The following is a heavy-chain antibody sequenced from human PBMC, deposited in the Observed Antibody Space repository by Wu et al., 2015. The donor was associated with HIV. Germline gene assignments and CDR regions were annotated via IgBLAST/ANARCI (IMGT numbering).Heavy chain of an antibody. D-gene: IGHD3-16*01. J-gene: IGHJ2*01. CDR3: ARYYGNWYLDV. CDR2: MNPNTGNT. V-gene: IGHV1-8*01. Sequence: QVQLVQSGAEVKKPGASVKVSCKASGYTFTSDDINWVRQATGQGLEWMGWMNPNTGNTGYAQKFQGRVTMTRNTSINTAYMELTGLRSDDTAVYFCARYYGNWYLDVWGRGTLITVSS. CDR1: GYTFTSDD.